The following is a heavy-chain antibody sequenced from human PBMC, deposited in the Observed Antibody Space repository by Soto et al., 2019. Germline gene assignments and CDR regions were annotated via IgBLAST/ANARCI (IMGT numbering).Heavy chain of an antibody. CDR3: AREPYSNYVMDV. Sequence: QVQLVESGGGVVPPGGSLRLSCVASGFIFSSYGMYWVRQAPGKGLEWVGVIWYDGGNKYYGDSLKGRFTISRDNSKNTVYLQTSSLRAEDTAVYYCAREPYSNYVMDVWGQGTTVTVSS. J-gene: IGHJ6*02. CDR1: GFIFSSYG. D-gene: IGHD4-4*01. V-gene: IGHV3-33*01. CDR2: IWYDGGNK.